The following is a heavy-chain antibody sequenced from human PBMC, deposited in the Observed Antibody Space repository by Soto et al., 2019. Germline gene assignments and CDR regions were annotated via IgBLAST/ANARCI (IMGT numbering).Heavy chain of an antibody. CDR2: IYYSGST. J-gene: IGHJ4*02. D-gene: IGHD3-22*01. CDR1: GGSISSSSYY. V-gene: IGHV4-39*07. Sequence: SETLSLTCTVSGGSISSSSYYWGWIRQPPGKGLEWIGSIYYSGSTYYNPSLKSRVTISVDTSKNQFSLKLSSVTAEDTAVYYCAKDLTGDSSGYAYYFDYWGQGTLVTVSS. CDR3: AKDLTGDSSGYAYYFDY.